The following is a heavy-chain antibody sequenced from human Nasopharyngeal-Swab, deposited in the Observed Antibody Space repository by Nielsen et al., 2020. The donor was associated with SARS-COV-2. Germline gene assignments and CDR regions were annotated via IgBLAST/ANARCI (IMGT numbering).Heavy chain of an antibody. J-gene: IGHJ4*02. Sequence: GGSLRLSCAGSGFTFSSSCLHWVRQAPGEGLVWVARLNGDATTVDYADSVKGRFTISRDNAKNTLYLQMNGLRDEDTAIYYCARAGEYRFDYWGQGTLVTVSS. CDR1: GFTFSSSC. CDR2: LNGDATTV. CDR3: ARAGEYRFDY. D-gene: IGHD7-27*01. V-gene: IGHV3-74*01.